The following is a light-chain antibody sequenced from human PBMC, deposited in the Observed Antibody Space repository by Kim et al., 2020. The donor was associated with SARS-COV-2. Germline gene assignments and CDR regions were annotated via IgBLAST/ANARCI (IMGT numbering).Light chain of an antibody. CDR3: QAWDSSNVV. CDR1: KLGDKY. J-gene: IGLJ2*01. V-gene: IGLV3-1*01. CDR2: QDS. Sequence: SGSPEQTASITCSGDKLGDKYACWYQQKPGQSPVLVIYQDSKRPSGIPERFSGSNSGNTATLTISGTQAMDEADYYCQAWDSSNVVFGGGTQLTVL.